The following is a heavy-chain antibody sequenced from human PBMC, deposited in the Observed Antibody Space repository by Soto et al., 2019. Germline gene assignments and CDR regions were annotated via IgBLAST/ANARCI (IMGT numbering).Heavy chain of an antibody. D-gene: IGHD6-13*01. Sequence: PGGSLRLSCAASGFNFNSYTINWVRQAPGKRLEWLSSISSSGYIFSTDSVKGRFTMSRDNAKYSLTLQMNSLRAEDTAVYYCARNLPAGNPMQFDTWGQGALVTVSS. CDR2: ISSSGYI. CDR3: ARNLPAGNPMQFDT. V-gene: IGHV3-21*01. CDR1: GFNFNSYT. J-gene: IGHJ4*02.